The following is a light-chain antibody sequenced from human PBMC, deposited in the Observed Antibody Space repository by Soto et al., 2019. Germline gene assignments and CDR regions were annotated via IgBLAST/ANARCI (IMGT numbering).Light chain of an antibody. V-gene: IGLV2-23*02. Sequence: QSALTQPASVSGSPGQSITISCTGTSSGVGSYNLVSWYQQHPGKAPKLMIYEVSKRPSGVSNRFSGSKSGNTASLTISGLQAEDEADYYCCSYGVWAFGGGTKVTVL. CDR2: EVS. CDR3: CSYGVWA. CDR1: SSGVGSYNL. J-gene: IGLJ3*02.